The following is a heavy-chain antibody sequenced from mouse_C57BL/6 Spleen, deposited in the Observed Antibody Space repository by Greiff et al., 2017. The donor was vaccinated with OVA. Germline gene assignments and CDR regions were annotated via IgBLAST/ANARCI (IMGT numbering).Heavy chain of an antibody. D-gene: IGHD2-3*01. CDR2: INPGSGGT. V-gene: IGHV1-54*01. Sequence: QVQLQQSGAELVRPGTSVKVSCKASGYAFTNYLIEWVKQRPGQGLEWIGVINPGSGGTKYNEKFKGKATLTADKSSSTAYMQLSSLTSEDSAVYFCARSDGYYDAMDYWGQGTSVTVSS. CDR3: ARSDGYYDAMDY. J-gene: IGHJ4*01. CDR1: GYAFTNYL.